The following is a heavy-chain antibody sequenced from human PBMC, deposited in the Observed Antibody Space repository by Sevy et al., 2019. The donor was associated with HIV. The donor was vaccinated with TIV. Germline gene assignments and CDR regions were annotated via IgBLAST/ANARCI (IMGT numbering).Heavy chain of an antibody. CDR1: GGSISSYY. CDR3: ARVRYSSSWLFDY. Sequence: SETLSLTCTVSGGSISSYYWSWIRQPPGKGLEWLGYIYYSGSTNYNPSLKSRVTISVDTSKNQYSLKLSSVTAADTAVYYCARVRYSSSWLFDYWGQGTLVTVSS. J-gene: IGHJ4*02. D-gene: IGHD6-13*01. V-gene: IGHV4-59*01. CDR2: IYYSGST.